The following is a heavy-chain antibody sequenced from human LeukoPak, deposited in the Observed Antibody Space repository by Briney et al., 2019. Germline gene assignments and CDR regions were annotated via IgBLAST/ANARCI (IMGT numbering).Heavy chain of an antibody. D-gene: IGHD6-19*01. CDR2: INSDGSST. CDR3: ARVIVGVTGGDY. Sequence: PGGSLRLSCAASGFTFSSYWMHWVRQAPGKGLVWVSRINSDGSSTNYADSVKGRFTISRDNAQNSLFLQMNSLRADDTAVYYCARVIVGVTGGDYWGQGTLVTVSS. J-gene: IGHJ4*02. CDR1: GFTFSSYW. V-gene: IGHV3-74*01.